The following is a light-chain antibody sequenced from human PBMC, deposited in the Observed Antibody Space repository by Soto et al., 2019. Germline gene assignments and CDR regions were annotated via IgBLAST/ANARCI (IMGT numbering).Light chain of an antibody. J-gene: IGLJ2*01. V-gene: IGLV2-14*01. CDR1: SSDIGGYDY. CDR2: DVN. CDR3: TSYAGSSTHVV. Sequence: QSALTQPASVSGSPGQSITLSCTGTSSDIGGYDYVSWYQRYPGKAPKLIIYDVNNRPSGVSNRFSGSKSGNTASLTISGLQAEDEADYYCTSYAGSSTHVVFGGGTKVTVL.